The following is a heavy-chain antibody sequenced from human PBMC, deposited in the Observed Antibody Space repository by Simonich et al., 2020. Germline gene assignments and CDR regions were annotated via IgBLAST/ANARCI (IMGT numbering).Heavy chain of an antibody. J-gene: IGHJ4*02. Sequence: QLQLQESGPGLVKPSETLSLTCTVSGGSISSSSYYCGWIRQPPGKGLEWIGSIYYSGSTYHNPSLKSRVTISVDTSKNQFSLKLSSVTAADTAVYYCARWAYSSSYFDYWGQGTLVTVSS. CDR1: GGSISSSSYY. V-gene: IGHV4-39*01. CDR2: IYYSGST. CDR3: ARWAYSSSYFDY. D-gene: IGHD6-6*01.